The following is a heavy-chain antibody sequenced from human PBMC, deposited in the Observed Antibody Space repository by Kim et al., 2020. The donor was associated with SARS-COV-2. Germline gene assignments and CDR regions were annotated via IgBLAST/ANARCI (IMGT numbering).Heavy chain of an antibody. V-gene: IGHV3-23*03. CDR1: GFTFSTYG. CDR2: IHSGGSIT. Sequence: GGSLRLSCAASGFTFSTYGMSWVRQAPGKGLEWVSLIHSGGSITYYTDSVKGRFTISRDNSKNTLYLQMNSLRAEDTAVYYCAKNLAQGMGLFGSWGQETLVTVSS. CDR3: AKNLAQGMGLFGS. D-gene: IGHD3-10*01. J-gene: IGHJ4*02.